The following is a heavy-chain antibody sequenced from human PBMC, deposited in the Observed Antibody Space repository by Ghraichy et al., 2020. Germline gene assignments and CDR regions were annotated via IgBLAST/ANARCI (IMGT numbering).Heavy chain of an antibody. CDR1: GFTFSNAW. Sequence: GGSLRLSCAASGFTFSNAWMSWVRQAPGKGLEWVGRIKSKTDGGTTDYAAPVKGRFTISRDDSKNTLYLQMNSLKTEDTAVYYCTTDWFLMDREDGDYFDYWGQGTLVTVSS. CDR2: IKSKTDGGTT. D-gene: IGHD2-15*01. CDR3: TTDWFLMDREDGDYFDY. V-gene: IGHV3-15*01. J-gene: IGHJ4*02.